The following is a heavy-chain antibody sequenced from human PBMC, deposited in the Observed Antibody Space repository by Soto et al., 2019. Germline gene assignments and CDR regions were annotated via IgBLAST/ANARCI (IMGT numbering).Heavy chain of an antibody. D-gene: IGHD3-10*02. CDR3: ARNMDYYYGRGSGNGHGV. CDR1: GYTFTAYY. CDR2: INPKFGNT. Sequence: QVQLVQSGAEVKEPGDSVRVSCEASGYTFTAYYIHWVRQAPGQGLEWMGWINPKFGNTTYAQDFQGRVSMTRDRSSSTVYMGLSRLTSDDTAIYYCARNMDYYYGRGSGNGHGVWGQGTTVTVFS. V-gene: IGHV1-2*02. J-gene: IGHJ6*02.